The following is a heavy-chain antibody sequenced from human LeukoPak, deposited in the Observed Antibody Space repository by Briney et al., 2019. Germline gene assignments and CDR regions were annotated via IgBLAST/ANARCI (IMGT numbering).Heavy chain of an antibody. Sequence: PGGSLRLTCAGSGFTFSTYAMSWVRQAPGKGLEWVSGITGSGGTTYYADSVKGRATISRDNSKNTLYLQMNSLRAEDTAIYYCARDLRVISFDNWGQGTLVSVSS. D-gene: IGHD2-21*01. J-gene: IGHJ4*02. CDR3: ARDLRVISFDN. V-gene: IGHV3-23*01. CDR1: GFTFSTYA. CDR2: ITGSGGTT.